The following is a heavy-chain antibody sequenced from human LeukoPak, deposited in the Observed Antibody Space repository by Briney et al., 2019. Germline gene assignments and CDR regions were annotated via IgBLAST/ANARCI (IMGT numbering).Heavy chain of an antibody. CDR1: GATVSSYA. CDR2: INPSTGAT. V-gene: IGHV1-2*02. D-gene: IGHD2-15*01. Sequence: GSSVKVSCTASGATVSSYAITWVRQAPGQGLEWMAGINPSTGATNYTQKFQCRVTVTRVTSITTAYRHLSSLKSDDTPVYYCARGYCTGGSCSVVDDWGQGTLVSVSS. J-gene: IGHJ4*02. CDR3: ARGYCTGGSCSVVDD.